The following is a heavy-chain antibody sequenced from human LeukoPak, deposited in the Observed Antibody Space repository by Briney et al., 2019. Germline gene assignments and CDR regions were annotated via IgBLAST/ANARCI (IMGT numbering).Heavy chain of an antibody. Sequence: GGSLRLSCAASGFTFSSYSMSWVRQAPGKGLEWVSYISSSSSTIYYADSVKGRFTISRDNAKNSLYLQMNSLRAEDTAVYYCARDLHSYGYWGQGTLVTVSS. CDR3: ARDLHSYGY. CDR2: ISSSSSTI. CDR1: GFTFSSYS. J-gene: IGHJ4*02. D-gene: IGHD5-18*01. V-gene: IGHV3-48*01.